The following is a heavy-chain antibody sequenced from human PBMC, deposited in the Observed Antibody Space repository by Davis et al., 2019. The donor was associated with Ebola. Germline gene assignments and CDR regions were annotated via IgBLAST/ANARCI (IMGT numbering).Heavy chain of an antibody. D-gene: IGHD3-22*01. Sequence: MPGGSLRLSCTVSGGSISSSSYYWGWIRQPPGKGLEWIGSIYYSGSTYYNPSLKSRVTISVDMSKNQFSLRLTSVTAADTAMYYCARDYYDSNGYLYYFDSWGQGTLVTVSS. CDR1: GGSISSSSYY. CDR3: ARDYYDSNGYLYYFDS. CDR2: IYYSGST. V-gene: IGHV4-39*07. J-gene: IGHJ4*02.